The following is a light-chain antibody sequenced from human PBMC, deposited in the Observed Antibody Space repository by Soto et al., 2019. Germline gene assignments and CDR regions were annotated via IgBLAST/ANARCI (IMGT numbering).Light chain of an antibody. V-gene: IGKV3-20*01. CDR1: QSVAGNY. CDR2: GAS. Sequence: IVLTQSPGTLSLSPGERATLSFRASQSVAGNYLAWYRQKPGQAPRLLIYGASNRATGIPDRFSGSGSGTDFTLTISRLEAEDFAVYYCQQYNNWPPLTFGGGTKVDIK. CDR3: QQYNNWPPLT. J-gene: IGKJ4*01.